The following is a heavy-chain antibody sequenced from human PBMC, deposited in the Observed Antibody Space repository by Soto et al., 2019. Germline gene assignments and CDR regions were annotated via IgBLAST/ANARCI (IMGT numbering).Heavy chain of an antibody. Sequence: QVQLQQWGAGLLKPSETLSLTCAVYGGSFSGYYWSWIRQPPGKGLEWIGEINHSGSTNYNPSLKSRVTISVDTSKNQFSLKLSSVTAADTAVYYCARSDEQWRRVFDYWGQGTLVTVSS. J-gene: IGHJ4*02. CDR1: GGSFSGYY. D-gene: IGHD6-19*01. V-gene: IGHV4-34*01. CDR2: INHSGST. CDR3: ARSDEQWRRVFDY.